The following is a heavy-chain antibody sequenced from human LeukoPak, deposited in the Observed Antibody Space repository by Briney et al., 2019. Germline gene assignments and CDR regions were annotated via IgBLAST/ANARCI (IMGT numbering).Heavy chain of an antibody. D-gene: IGHD1-1*01. CDR2: IRYDGSNK. J-gene: IGHJ3*02. V-gene: IGHV3-30*02. CDR1: GFTFSSYA. CDR3: AKIGTTGTPDAFDI. Sequence: GGSLRLSCAASGFTFSSYAMSWVRQAPGKGLEWVAFIRYDGSNKYYADSVKGRFTISRDNSKNTLYLQMNSLRAEDTAVYYCAKIGTTGTPDAFDIWGQGTMVTVSS.